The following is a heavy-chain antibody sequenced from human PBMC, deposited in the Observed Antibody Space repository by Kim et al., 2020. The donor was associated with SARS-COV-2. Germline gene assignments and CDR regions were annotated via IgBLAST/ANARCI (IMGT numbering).Heavy chain of an antibody. D-gene: IGHD2-15*01. CDR3: ARDPAVVSRGY. Sequence: GGSLRLSCAASGFTVSTNYMSWVRQAPGKGLEWVSVIYSGGSTYYADSVKGRFTISRDNSKNTLYLQMNSLRAEDTAVYYCARDPAVVSRGYWGQGTLVTVSS. CDR2: IYSGGST. J-gene: IGHJ4*02. CDR1: GFTVSTNY. V-gene: IGHV3-53*01.